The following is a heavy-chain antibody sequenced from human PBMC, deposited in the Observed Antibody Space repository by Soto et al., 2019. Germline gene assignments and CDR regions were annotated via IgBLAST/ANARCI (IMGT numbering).Heavy chain of an antibody. D-gene: IGHD3-3*01. Sequence: SETLSLTCTVSGGSISSYYWSWIRQPPGKGLEWIGYIYYSGSTNYNPSLKSRVTISVDTSKNQFSLKLSSVTAADTAVYYCARGGTYYDFWSGQYYCYYMDVWGKGTTVTVSS. CDR3: ARGGTYYDFWSGQYYCYYMDV. CDR2: IYYSGST. V-gene: IGHV4-59*01. CDR1: GGSISSYY. J-gene: IGHJ6*03.